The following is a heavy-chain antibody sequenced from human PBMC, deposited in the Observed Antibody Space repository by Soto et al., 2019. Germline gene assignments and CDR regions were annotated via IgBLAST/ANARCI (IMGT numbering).Heavy chain of an antibody. V-gene: IGHV4-31*03. Sequence: PSETLSLTCTVSGGSISSGGYYWSWIRQHPGKGLEWIGYIYYSGSTYYNPSLKSRVTISVDTAKNQFSLKLSSVTAADTAVYYCARMSIAARRGYYYYYMDVWGKGTTVTVS. CDR2: IYYSGST. D-gene: IGHD6-6*01. J-gene: IGHJ6*03. CDR3: ARMSIAARRGYYYYYMDV. CDR1: GGSISSGGYY.